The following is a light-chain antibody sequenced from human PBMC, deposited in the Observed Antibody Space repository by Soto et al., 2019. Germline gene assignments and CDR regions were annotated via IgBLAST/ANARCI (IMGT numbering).Light chain of an antibody. Sequence: QSALTQPASVSGSPGQSITISCTGTSSDVGSYNLVSWYQQHPGKAPKLMIYEVSERPSGVSNRFSGSKSGNTASLTISGLQAEDEAEYYCCSYAGSSTFELFGGGTKLTVL. V-gene: IGLV2-23*02. CDR3: CSYAGSSTFEL. J-gene: IGLJ2*01. CDR2: EVS. CDR1: SSDVGSYNL.